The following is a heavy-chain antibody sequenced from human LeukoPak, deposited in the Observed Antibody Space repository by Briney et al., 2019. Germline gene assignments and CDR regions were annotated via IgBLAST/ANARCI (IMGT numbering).Heavy chain of an antibody. J-gene: IGHJ4*02. V-gene: IGHV3-23*01. CDR1: GFTVSSNY. CDR3: AKRGAAAELDY. D-gene: IGHD6-13*01. Sequence: PGGSLRLSCAASGFTVSSNYMSWVRQAPGKGLEWVSAISGSGGSTYYADSVKGRITISRNNSKNTLYLQMNSLRAEDTAVYYCAKRGAAAELDYWGQGTLVTVS. CDR2: ISGSGGST.